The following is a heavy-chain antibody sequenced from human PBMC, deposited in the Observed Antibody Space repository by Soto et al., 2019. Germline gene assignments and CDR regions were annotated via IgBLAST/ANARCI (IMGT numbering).Heavy chain of an antibody. D-gene: IGHD2-21*02. CDR3: ARDLRGDGNWFDP. CDR2: IYYSGST. V-gene: IGHV4-59*06. CDR1: CGSISSYY. Sequence: SETLSLTLTVSCGSISSYYWSWIRQHPGKGLEWIGYIYYSGSTYYNPSLKSRVTISVDASKNQFSLKLSSVTAADTAVYYCARDLRGDGNWFDPWGQGTLVTVSS. J-gene: IGHJ5*02.